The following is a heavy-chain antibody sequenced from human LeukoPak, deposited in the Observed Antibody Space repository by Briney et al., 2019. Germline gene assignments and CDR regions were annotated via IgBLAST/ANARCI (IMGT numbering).Heavy chain of an antibody. D-gene: IGHD6-6*01. CDR3: AKEDFEYSSSRFDY. Sequence: GGSLRLSCAASGFTFSSYGMHWVRQAPGKGLEWVAVISYDGSNKYYADSVKGRFTISRDNSENTLYLQMNSLRAEDTAVYYCAKEDFEYSSSRFDYWGQGTLVTVSS. CDR2: ISYDGSNK. CDR1: GFTFSSYG. V-gene: IGHV3-30*18. J-gene: IGHJ4*02.